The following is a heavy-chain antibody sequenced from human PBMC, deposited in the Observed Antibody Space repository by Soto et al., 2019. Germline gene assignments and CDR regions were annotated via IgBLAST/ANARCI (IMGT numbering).Heavy chain of an antibody. D-gene: IGHD3-22*01. V-gene: IGHV1-69*06. CDR1: GGTFSSYA. J-gene: IGHJ3*02. Sequence: SVKASCKASGGTFSSYAISWVRQAPEQGLEWMGAIIPIFGTANYAQKFQGRVTITADKSTSTAYMGLSGLRSEDKAVYYCARTVNYYDSSGDAFDIWGQGTMVTVSS. CDR3: ARTVNYYDSSGDAFDI. CDR2: IIPIFGTA.